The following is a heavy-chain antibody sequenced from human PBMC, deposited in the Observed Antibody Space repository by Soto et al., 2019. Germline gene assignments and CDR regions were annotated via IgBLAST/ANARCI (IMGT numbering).Heavy chain of an antibody. J-gene: IGHJ4*02. V-gene: IGHV3-23*01. CDR3: APSLFPATYVEFDY. CDR2: ITGSGGTT. D-gene: IGHD3-10*02. Sequence: EVQLLESGGGLVQPGGSLRLSCAASGFTFSSYAMSWVRQAPGKGLEWVSAITGSGGTTYYADSVKGRFTISRENSKNTLYVQMNSLRAEETAVYYCAPSLFPATYVEFDYWGQGTLVTVSS. CDR1: GFTFSSYA.